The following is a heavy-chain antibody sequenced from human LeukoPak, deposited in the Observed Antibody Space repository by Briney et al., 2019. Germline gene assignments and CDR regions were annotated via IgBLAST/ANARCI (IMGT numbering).Heavy chain of an antibody. V-gene: IGHV4-4*07. J-gene: IGHJ6*03. D-gene: IGHD1-1*01. CDR1: GGSISSYY. Sequence: PSETLSLTCTVSGGSISSYYWSWIRQPAGKGLEWIGRIYTSGSTNYSPSLKSRVTMSVDTSKNQFSLKLSSVTAADTAVYYCARSRDTTYYYFYMDVWGKGTTVTISS. CDR2: IYTSGST. CDR3: ARSRDTTYYYFYMDV.